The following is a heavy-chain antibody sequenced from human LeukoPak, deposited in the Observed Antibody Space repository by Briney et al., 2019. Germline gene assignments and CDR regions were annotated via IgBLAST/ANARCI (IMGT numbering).Heavy chain of an antibody. V-gene: IGHV1-24*01. D-gene: IGHD4-17*01. J-gene: IGHJ4*02. Sequence: ASVKVSSKVSGYTLTELSMHWVRQAPGKGLEWMGGFDPEDGETIYAQKFQGRVTMTEDTSTDTAYMELSSLRSEDTAVYYCATGTPTVTTMGFDYWGQGALVTVSS. CDR3: ATGTPTVTTMGFDY. CDR2: FDPEDGET. CDR1: GYTLTELS.